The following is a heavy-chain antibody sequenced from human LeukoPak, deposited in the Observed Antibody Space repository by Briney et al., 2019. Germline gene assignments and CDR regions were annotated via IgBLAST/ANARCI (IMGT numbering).Heavy chain of an antibody. CDR3: AKRGIAARPEYYFDY. CDR2: ISGSGGST. D-gene: IGHD6-6*01. CDR1: GFTFSSYA. J-gene: IGHJ4*02. Sequence: GGSLTLSCAASGFTFSSYAMSWVSQAPGKGLEWVSAISGSGGSTYYADSVKGRFTISRDNTKNTLYLQMNSLRAEDTAVYYCAKRGIAARPEYYFDYWGQGTLVTVSS. V-gene: IGHV3-23*01.